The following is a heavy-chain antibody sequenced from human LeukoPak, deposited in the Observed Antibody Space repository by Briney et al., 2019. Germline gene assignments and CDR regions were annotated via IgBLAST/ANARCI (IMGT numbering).Heavy chain of an antibody. Sequence: SETLSLTCTVSGGSISSYYWSWIRQPPGKGLEWIGYIYYSGSTNYNPSLKSRVTISVDTSKNQFSLKLSSVTAADTAVYYCARDLPRYSGSYPAYYYYYMDVWGKGTTVTVSS. CDR2: IYYSGST. CDR1: GGSISSYY. V-gene: IGHV4-59*01. CDR3: ARDLPRYSGSYPAYYYYYMDV. J-gene: IGHJ6*03. D-gene: IGHD1-26*01.